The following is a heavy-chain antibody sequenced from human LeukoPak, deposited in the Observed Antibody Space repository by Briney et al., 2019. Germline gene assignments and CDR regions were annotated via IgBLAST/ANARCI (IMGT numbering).Heavy chain of an antibody. D-gene: IGHD4-17*01. CDR1: GFTFSSYA. Sequence: GASLRLSSAASGFTFSSYAMSWVRQAPGKGLEWVSAISGSGGSTYYADSVKGRFTISRDNSKNTLYLQMNSLRAEDTAVYYCAGGTTVTTYYYYGMDVWGQGTTVTVSS. CDR3: AGGTTVTTYYYYGMDV. CDR2: ISGSGGST. J-gene: IGHJ6*02. V-gene: IGHV3-23*01.